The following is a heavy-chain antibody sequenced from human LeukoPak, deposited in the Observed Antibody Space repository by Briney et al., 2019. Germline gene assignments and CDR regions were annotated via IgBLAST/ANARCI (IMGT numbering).Heavy chain of an antibody. Sequence: PGGSLRLSCVVSGFTFKNYAMSWVRQAAGKGLECVSSIRDSGNGTDYADSVKGRFTVSRDNSKNTLYLHMNTLSAEDTAVYYCARWAYYDFWSGHYKSHFDSWGQGTLVTVSP. CDR2: IRDSGNGT. CDR3: ARWAYYDFWSGHYKSHFDS. CDR1: GFTFKNYA. J-gene: IGHJ4*02. D-gene: IGHD3-3*01. V-gene: IGHV3-23*01.